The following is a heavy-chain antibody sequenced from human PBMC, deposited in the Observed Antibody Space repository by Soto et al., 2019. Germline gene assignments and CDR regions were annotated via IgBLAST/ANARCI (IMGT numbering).Heavy chain of an antibody. J-gene: IGHJ3*02. CDR1: GFTFSSYS. CDR3: ARDSRDYGDYGDAFDI. V-gene: IGHV3-48*02. CDR2: ISSSSSTI. D-gene: IGHD4-17*01. Sequence: GGSLRLSYAASGFTFSSYSMNWVRQAPRKGLEWVSYISSSSSTIYYADSVKGRFTISRDNAKNSLYLQMNSLRDEDTAVYYCARDSRDYGDYGDAFDIWGQGTMVTVSS.